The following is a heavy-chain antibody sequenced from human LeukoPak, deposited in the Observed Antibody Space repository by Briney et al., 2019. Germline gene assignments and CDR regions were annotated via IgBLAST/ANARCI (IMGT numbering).Heavy chain of an antibody. Sequence: GGSLRLSCAASGFTFSDHYMDWVRQAPGKGLEWVGRTRNKANSYTTEYAASVKGRFTISRDDSKNSLYLQMNSLKTEDTAVYYCARWSLGSDFWGQGTLVTVSS. J-gene: IGHJ4*02. V-gene: IGHV3-72*01. CDR2: TRNKANSYTT. CDR3: ARWSLGSDF. D-gene: IGHD3-10*01. CDR1: GFTFSDHY.